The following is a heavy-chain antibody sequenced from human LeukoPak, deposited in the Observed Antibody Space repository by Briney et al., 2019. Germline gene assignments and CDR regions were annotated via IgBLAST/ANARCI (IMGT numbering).Heavy chain of an antibody. CDR1: GGSISSGGYS. CDR3: ARGSYYYDSSQGAGY. J-gene: IGHJ4*02. V-gene: IGHV4-31*03. CDR2: IYYSGST. D-gene: IGHD3-22*01. Sequence: PSETLSLTCTVSGGSISSGGYSWSWLRQHPGKGLEWIGYIYYSGSTYYNPSLKSRVTISVDTSKNQFSLKLSSVTAADTAVYYCARGSYYYDSSQGAGYWGQGTLVTVSS.